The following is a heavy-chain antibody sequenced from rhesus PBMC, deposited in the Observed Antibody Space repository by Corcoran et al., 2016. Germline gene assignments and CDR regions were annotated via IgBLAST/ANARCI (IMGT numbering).Heavy chain of an antibody. CDR3: ARLGYSAYSTFDY. CDR1: GYSISSGYY. V-gene: IGHV4-99*01. J-gene: IGHJ4*01. D-gene: IGHD5-42*01. CDR2: ISGSSGST. Sequence: QVQLQESGPGLVKPSETLSLTCAVSGYSISSGYYWGWIRQPPGKGLEDIGHISGSSGSTYYNPSLKSRVTISKDTSKNQFSLKLTSVTAADTAVYYCARLGYSAYSTFDYWGQGVLVTVSS.